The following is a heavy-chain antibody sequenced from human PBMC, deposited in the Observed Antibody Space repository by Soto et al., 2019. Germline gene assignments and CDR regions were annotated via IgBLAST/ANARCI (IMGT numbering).Heavy chain of an antibody. CDR2: IHYTGTT. CDR1: RDSINNSS. D-gene: IGHD2-15*01. CDR3: VRVANGGLFDY. Sequence: SETMSLTCTVSRDSINNSSWKWIRQPPGKRLKWIGYIHYTGTTNHNPSLRGRVTMSVDTSNNQFSLKLSSVTAADTAVYYCVRVANGGLFDYWGPGNMVTVSS. V-gene: IGHV4-59*01. J-gene: IGHJ4*02.